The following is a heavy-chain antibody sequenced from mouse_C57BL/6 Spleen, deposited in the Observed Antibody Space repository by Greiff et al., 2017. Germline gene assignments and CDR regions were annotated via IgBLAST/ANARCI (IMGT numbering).Heavy chain of an antibody. J-gene: IGHJ1*03. D-gene: IGHD1-1*01. CDR1: GYSITSGYY. CDR2: ISYDGSN. V-gene: IGHV3-6*01. CDR3: ARAPYYGSSHWYFDV. Sequence: EVKLMESGPGLVKPSQSLSLTCSVTGYSITSGYYWNWIRQFPGNKLEWMGYISYDGSNNYNPSLKNRISITRDTSKNQFFLKLNSVTTEDTATYYCARAPYYGSSHWYFDVWGTGTTVTVSS.